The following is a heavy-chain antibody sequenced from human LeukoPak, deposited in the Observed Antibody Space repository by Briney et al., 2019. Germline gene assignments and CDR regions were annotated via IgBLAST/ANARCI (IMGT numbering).Heavy chain of an antibody. CDR1: GGTFSSYA. Sequence: GASVKVSCKASGGTFSSYAISWVRQAPGQGLEXXXXXXXXFGTANYAQKFQGRVTITADESTSTAYMELSSLRSEDTAVYYCARGAPDILTGWPPGFDYWGQGTLVTVSS. V-gene: IGHV1-69*13. CDR3: ARGAPDILTGWPPGFDY. CDR2: XXXXFGTA. D-gene: IGHD3-9*01. J-gene: IGHJ4*02.